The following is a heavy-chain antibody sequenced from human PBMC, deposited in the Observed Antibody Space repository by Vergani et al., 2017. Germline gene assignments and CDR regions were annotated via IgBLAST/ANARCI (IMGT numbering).Heavy chain of an antibody. J-gene: IGHJ5*02. D-gene: IGHD3-10*01. CDR2: IIPILGIA. CDR3: ARGWVLFVMVRVSNWFDP. CDR1: GGTFSSYT. V-gene: IGHV1-69*02. Sequence: QVQLVQSGAEVKKPGSSVKVSCKASGGTFSSYTISWVRQAPGQGLEWMGRIIPILGIANYAQKFQGRVTITADKSTSTAYMELSSLRSEDTAVYYCARGWVLFVMVRVSNWFDPWGQGTLVTVSS.